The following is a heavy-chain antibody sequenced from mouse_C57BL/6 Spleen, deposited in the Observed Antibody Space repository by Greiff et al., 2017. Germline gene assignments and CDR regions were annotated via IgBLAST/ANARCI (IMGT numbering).Heavy chain of an antibody. CDR1: GYTFTDYN. J-gene: IGHJ4*01. Sequence: VQLKESGPELVKPGASVKIPCKASGYTFTDYNMDWVKQSHGKSLEWIGDINPNNGGTIYNQKFKGKATLTVDKSSSTAYMELRSLTSEDTADYYCARRRGYDGYWYYAMDYWGQGTSVTVSS. V-gene: IGHV1-18*01. CDR3: ARRRGYDGYWYYAMDY. D-gene: IGHD2-3*01. CDR2: INPNNGGT.